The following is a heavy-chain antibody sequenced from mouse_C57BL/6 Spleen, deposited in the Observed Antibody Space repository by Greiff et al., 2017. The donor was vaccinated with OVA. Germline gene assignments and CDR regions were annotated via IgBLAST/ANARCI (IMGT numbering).Heavy chain of an antibody. V-gene: IGHV5-4*01. J-gene: IGHJ4*01. CDR1: GFTFSSYA. Sequence: DVKLVESGGGLVKPGGSLKLSCAASGFTFSSYAMSWVRQTPEKRLEWVATISDGGSYTYYPDNVKGRFTISRDNAKNNLYLQMSHLKSEDTAMYYCARDRDYGNYDAMDYWGQGTSVTVSS. CDR3: ARDRDYGNYDAMDY. CDR2: ISDGGSYT. D-gene: IGHD2-1*01.